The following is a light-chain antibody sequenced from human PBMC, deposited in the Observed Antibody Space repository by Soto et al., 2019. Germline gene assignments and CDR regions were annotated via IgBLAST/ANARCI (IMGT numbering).Light chain of an antibody. CDR1: SSNIGAGYD. V-gene: IGLV1-40*01. J-gene: IGLJ3*02. CDR2: DNS. Sequence: QSVLTQPPSVSGAPGQRVTIYCTGSSSNIGAGYDVHWYQQLPGTAPKLLIYDNSNRPSGVPDRFSGSKSGTSASLAITGLRAEDEADYYCQSFDSSLNVVFGGGTKLTVL. CDR3: QSFDSSLNVV.